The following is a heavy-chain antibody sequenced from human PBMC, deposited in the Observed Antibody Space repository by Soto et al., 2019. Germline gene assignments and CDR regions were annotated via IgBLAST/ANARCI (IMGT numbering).Heavy chain of an antibody. D-gene: IGHD3-22*01. Sequence: SETLSLTCTVSGGSISSGGYYWSWIRQHPGKGLEWIGYIYYSGSTYYNPSLKSRVTISVDTSKNQFSLKLSSVTAADTAVYYCARVPRGYYYDSSGYYPTPYFDYWGQGTLVTVSS. V-gene: IGHV4-31*03. CDR1: GGSISSGGYY. J-gene: IGHJ4*02. CDR2: IYYSGST. CDR3: ARVPRGYYYDSSGYYPTPYFDY.